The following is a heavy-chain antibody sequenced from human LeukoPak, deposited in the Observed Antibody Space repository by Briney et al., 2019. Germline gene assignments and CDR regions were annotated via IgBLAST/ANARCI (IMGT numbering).Heavy chain of an antibody. Sequence: GASVKVSCKASGYTFTGYYMHWVRQAPGQGLEWMGWINPNSGGTNYAQKFQGRVTMTRDTSISTAYMELSRLRSDNTAVYYCARSAGAAAVFDYWGQGTLVTVSS. CDR1: GYTFTGYY. CDR2: INPNSGGT. D-gene: IGHD6-13*01. J-gene: IGHJ4*02. V-gene: IGHV1-2*02. CDR3: ARSAGAAAVFDY.